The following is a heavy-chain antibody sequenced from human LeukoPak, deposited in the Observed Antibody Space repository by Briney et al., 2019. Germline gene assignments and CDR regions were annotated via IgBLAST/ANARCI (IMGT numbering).Heavy chain of an antibody. J-gene: IGHJ6*03. CDR1: GGSISSGSYY. Sequence: PSETLSLTCTVSGGSISSGSYYWSWIRQPAGKGLEWIGRIYTSGSTNYNPSLKSRVTISVDTSKSQFSLKLSSVTAADTAVYYCARGIAVAATDYYYYMDVWGKGTTVTVSS. CDR2: IYTSGST. CDR3: ARGIAVAATDYYYYMDV. D-gene: IGHD6-19*01. V-gene: IGHV4-61*02.